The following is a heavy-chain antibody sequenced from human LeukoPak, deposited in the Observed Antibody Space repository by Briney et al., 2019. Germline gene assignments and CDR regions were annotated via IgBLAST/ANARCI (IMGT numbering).Heavy chain of an antibody. V-gene: IGHV3-21*01. Sequence: GGSLRLSCAASGFSFSTYSMNWVRQAPGKGPEWVSSISSSSGDIYYGDSVKGRFTISRDNAKNSLYLQMNSLRVEDTAVYYCARERLPDDYWGQGTLVTVSS. D-gene: IGHD4-11*01. CDR2: ISSSSGDI. CDR1: GFSFSTYS. J-gene: IGHJ4*02. CDR3: ARERLPDDY.